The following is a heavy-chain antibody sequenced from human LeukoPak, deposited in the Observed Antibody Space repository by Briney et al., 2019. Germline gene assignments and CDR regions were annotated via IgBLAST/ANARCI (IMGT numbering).Heavy chain of an antibody. V-gene: IGHV4-59*11. Sequence: SETLSLTCTVSGVSIRSHYWSWIRQSPGKGLEWIGNIYYTGSTNYNPPLKSRVAFSIDTSKNQFSLTLNSMTAADAAVYYCASAGNPHYFDFWGQGPLVAVSS. CDR3: ASAGNPHYFDF. CDR1: GVSIRSHY. CDR2: IYYTGST. J-gene: IGHJ4*02.